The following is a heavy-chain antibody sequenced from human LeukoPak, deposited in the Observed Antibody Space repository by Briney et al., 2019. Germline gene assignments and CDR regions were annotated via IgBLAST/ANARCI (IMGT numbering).Heavy chain of an antibody. CDR1: GYTFTSYG. J-gene: IGHJ4*02. D-gene: IGHD2-2*01. CDR3: ARVGYCSGAACYAEGIDY. V-gene: IGHV1-18*01. CDR2: ISAYNGNT. Sequence: ASVKVSCKASGYTFTSYGISWVRQSPGQGLEWMGWISAYNGNTNYAQKLQGRVTMTTDTSTSTAYMELRSLRSDDTAVYYCARVGYCSGAACYAEGIDYWGQGTLVTVSS.